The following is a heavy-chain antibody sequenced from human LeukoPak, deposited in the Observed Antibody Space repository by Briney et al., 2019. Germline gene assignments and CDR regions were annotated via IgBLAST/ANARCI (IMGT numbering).Heavy chain of an antibody. D-gene: IGHD3-10*01. CDR1: GFIFNSHA. J-gene: IGHJ5*02. Sequence: GRSLRLSCAASGFIFNSHAIHWIRQAPGKGLEWVSAISYDGSNKYFADSVKGRFTISRDNSKNTLYLQMNSLRPEDTAVYYCARGFGSSSLNWFDPWGQGTLVTVSS. CDR3: ARGFGSSSLNWFDP. CDR2: ISYDGSNK. V-gene: IGHV3-30*04.